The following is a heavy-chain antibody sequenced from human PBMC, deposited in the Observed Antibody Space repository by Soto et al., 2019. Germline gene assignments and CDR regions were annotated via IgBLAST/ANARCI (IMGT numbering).Heavy chain of an antibody. Sequence: GGSLRLSCAASGFTFSNAWMILVSQATWKGLQWVVRIKSKTDGGTSVNAAPVKCRFTISRDDSKSTLYLQMHSLKTEDTAVYYCTAPGLWSASYRDFYYVMDVWGQGTTVNVSS. CDR1: GFTFSNAW. V-gene: IGHV3-15*01. D-gene: IGHD3-3*01. J-gene: IGHJ6*02. CDR2: IKSKTDGGTS. CDR3: TAPGLWSASYRDFYYVMDV.